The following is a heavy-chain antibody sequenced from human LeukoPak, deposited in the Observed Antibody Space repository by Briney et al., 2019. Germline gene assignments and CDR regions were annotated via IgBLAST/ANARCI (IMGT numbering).Heavy chain of an antibody. CDR3: ATAFFTSGWYEDY. J-gene: IGHJ4*02. CDR2: INPSGGT. Sequence: PSETLSLTCAVYNGSFSGYYWIWIRQPPGKGLEWLGEINPSGGTSYNPSLESRDTMSVDTSKNQFSLRLTSVTAADTAVYYCATAFFTSGWYEDYWGQGTLVTVSS. CDR1: NGSFSGYY. V-gene: IGHV4-34*01. D-gene: IGHD6-19*01.